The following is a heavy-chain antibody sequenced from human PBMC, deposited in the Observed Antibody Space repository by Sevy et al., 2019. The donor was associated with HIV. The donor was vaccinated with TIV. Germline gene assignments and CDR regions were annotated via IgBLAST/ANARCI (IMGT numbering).Heavy chain of an antibody. D-gene: IGHD3-10*01. V-gene: IGHV3-23*01. CDR1: GFTFSSYA. CDR2: ISGSGGST. CDR3: AKVVRGVIIPRGFDD. Sequence: GGSLRLSCAASGFTFSSYAMSWVRQAPGKGLEWVSAISGSGGSTYYADSVKGRFTISRDNSKNTLYLEMNSLRAEDTAVYYCAKVVRGVIIPRGFDDWGQGTLVTVSS. J-gene: IGHJ4*02.